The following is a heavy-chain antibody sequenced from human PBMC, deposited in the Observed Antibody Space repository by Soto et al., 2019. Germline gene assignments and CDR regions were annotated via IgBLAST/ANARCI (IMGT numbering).Heavy chain of an antibody. D-gene: IGHD5-18*01. CDR3: ARGGIQLWFI. CDR2: INHSGST. J-gene: IGHJ4*02. CDR1: GGSFSGYY. V-gene: IGHV4-34*01. Sequence: QVQLQQWGAGLLKPSETLSLTCAVYGGSFSGYYWSWIRQPPGKGLEWIGEINHSGSTNYNPSLKSRVTISVDTSKNQFSLKLSSVTAADTAVYYCARGGIQLWFIWGQGTLVTVSS.